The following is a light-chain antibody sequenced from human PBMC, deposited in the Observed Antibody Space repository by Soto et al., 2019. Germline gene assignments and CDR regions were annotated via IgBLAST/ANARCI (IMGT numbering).Light chain of an antibody. CDR1: SRDVGAYNS. CDR2: KGT. CDR3: CSSAPESTYG. J-gene: IGLJ1*01. Sequence: QSVLAQPASVSGSPGQSITISCTGTSRDVGAYNSVSWYQQHPHRAPQVIIYKGTQRPSGVSNRFSGSTSGNAASLTISALQADSEADYFCCSSAPESTYGFATGTKAPS. V-gene: IGLV2-23*01.